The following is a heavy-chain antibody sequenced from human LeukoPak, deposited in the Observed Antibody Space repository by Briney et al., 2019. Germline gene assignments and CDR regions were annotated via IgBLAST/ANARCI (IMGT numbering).Heavy chain of an antibody. D-gene: IGHD5-12*01. V-gene: IGHV4-39*07. CDR3: ARLSGYSGYEGLWAFDI. CDR1: GGSISSSSYY. CDR2: IYYSGST. J-gene: IGHJ3*02. Sequence: SETLSLTCTVSGGSISSSSYYWGWIRQPPGKGLEWIGSIYYSGSTYYNPSLKSRVTISVDTSKNQFSLKLSSVTAADTAVYYCARLSGYSGYEGLWAFDIWGQGTMVTVSS.